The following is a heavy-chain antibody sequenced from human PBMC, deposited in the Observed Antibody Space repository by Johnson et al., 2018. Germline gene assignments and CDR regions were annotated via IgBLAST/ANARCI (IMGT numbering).Heavy chain of an antibody. CDR3: ATREVVGDAFDI. CDR1: GYTLIELS. V-gene: IGHV1-24*01. J-gene: IGHJ3*02. CDR2: FDPEDGET. Sequence: QVQLVQSGAEVKKPGASVKVSCKVSGYTLIELSMHWVRQAPGKGLEWMGGFDPEDGETIYAQKFQGRVTMTEDTATDRAYMELSSLRSEDTAVYYGATREVVGDAFDIWGQGTMVTVSS. D-gene: IGHD1-26*01.